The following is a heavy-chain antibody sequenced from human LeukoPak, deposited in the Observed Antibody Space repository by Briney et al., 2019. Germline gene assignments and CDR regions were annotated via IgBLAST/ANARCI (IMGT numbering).Heavy chain of an antibody. CDR2: IDISSRSI. CDR3: ASSGPPLLVY. D-gene: IGHD2-8*02. CDR1: GFTFSDYS. J-gene: IGHJ4*02. V-gene: IGHV3-48*01. Sequence: GGSLRLSCAASGFTFSDYSMNWVRQAPGKGLEWVSYIDISSRSIFYADSVKGRFTISRDNSKNTLYLQMNSLRAEDTAVYYCASSGPPLLVYWGQGTLVTVSS.